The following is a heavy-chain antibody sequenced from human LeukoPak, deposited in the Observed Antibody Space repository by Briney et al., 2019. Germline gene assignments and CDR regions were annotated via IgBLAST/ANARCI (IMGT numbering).Heavy chain of an antibody. CDR1: GFIFSTYG. CDR2: LRSDGSDH. D-gene: IGHD3-22*01. CDR3: GKHDSSSYY. V-gene: IGHV3-30*02. J-gene: IGHJ4*02. Sequence: GGSLRLSCAASGFIFSTYGMHWVRQAPGKGLEWVAFLRSDGSDHHYADSVQGRFTISRDNSKNTLFLQMSSLRAEGTAVYYCGKHDSSSYYWGQGTLVTVAS.